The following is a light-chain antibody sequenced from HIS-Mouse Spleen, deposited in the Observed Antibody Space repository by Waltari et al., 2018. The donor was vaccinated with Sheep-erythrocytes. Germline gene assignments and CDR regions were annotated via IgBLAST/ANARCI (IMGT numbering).Light chain of an antibody. CDR2: DVS. Sequence: QSALTQPRSVSGSPGQSVTISCTGTSSDVGGYNYFSWYQQHPGKAPKLMIYDVSKRPSGVPDRFSGSKSGNTASLTISGLQAEDEADYYCCSYAGSYTFVVFGGGTKLTVV. V-gene: IGLV2-11*01. J-gene: IGLJ2*01. CDR1: SSDVGGYNY. CDR3: CSYAGSYTFVV.